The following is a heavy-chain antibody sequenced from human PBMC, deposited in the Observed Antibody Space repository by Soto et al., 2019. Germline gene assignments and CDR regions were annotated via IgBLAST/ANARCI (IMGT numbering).Heavy chain of an antibody. CDR2: INADSADT. Sequence: GASVKVSCKASGYSFSTSTIHWVRQAPGQRLEWMGWINADSADTKYSPNFQGRVSITRNTSASTVYMELSSLRPEDMAVYYCARDRYYGSGTYNYFDYWGQGTQVTVSS. CDR3: ARDRYYGSGTYNYFDY. D-gene: IGHD3-10*01. V-gene: IGHV1-3*01. CDR1: GYSFSTST. J-gene: IGHJ4*02.